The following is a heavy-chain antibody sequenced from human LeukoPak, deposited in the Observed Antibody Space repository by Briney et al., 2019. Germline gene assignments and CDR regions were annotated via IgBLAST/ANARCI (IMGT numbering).Heavy chain of an antibody. J-gene: IGHJ6*03. Sequence: TSETLSLTCTVSGGSISSYYWSWIRQPPGKGLEWIGYIYYSGSTYYNPSLKSRVTISVDTSKNQFSLKLSSVTAADTAVYYCARLGSKPLYYYYYMDVWGKGTTVTISS. CDR3: ARLGSKPLYYYYYMDV. CDR1: GGSISSYY. D-gene: IGHD4-11*01. CDR2: IYYSGST. V-gene: IGHV4-59*12.